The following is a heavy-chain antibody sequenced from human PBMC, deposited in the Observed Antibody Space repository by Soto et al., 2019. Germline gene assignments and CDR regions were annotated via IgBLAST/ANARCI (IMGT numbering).Heavy chain of an antibody. CDR3: ARAIFRGDYYYYGMDF. V-gene: IGHV1-2*02. CDR2: INPNSGGT. Sequence: ASVKLSCKASGYTFTGYYMHWVRQAPGQGLEWMGWINPNSGGTNYAQKFQGRVTMTRDTSISTAYMELSRLRSDDTAVYYCARAIFRGDYYYYGMDFWCQGTSVSVSS. J-gene: IGHJ6*02. CDR1: GYTFTGYY. D-gene: IGHD3-10*01.